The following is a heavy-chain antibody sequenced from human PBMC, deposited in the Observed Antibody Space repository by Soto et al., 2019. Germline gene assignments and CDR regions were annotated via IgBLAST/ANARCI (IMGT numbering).Heavy chain of an antibody. CDR1: EFTFSNYA. Sequence: GGSLRLSCAASEFTFSNYAMSWVRQAPGKGLEWVSAISYGGGTTYYADSVKGRFTISRDNSKNTLYLQMNSLGAEDTAVYYCAKSVYNWNDGFFDYWGQGTLVTVSS. CDR2: ISYGGGTT. D-gene: IGHD1-1*01. CDR3: AKSVYNWNDGFFDY. J-gene: IGHJ4*02. V-gene: IGHV3-23*01.